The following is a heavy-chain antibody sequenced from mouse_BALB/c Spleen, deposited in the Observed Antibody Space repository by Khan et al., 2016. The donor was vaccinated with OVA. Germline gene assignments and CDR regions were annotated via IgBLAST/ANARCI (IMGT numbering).Heavy chain of an antibody. V-gene: IGHV1S81*02. J-gene: IGHJ3*01. CDR3: TRSGYGSFAY. D-gene: IGHD2-2*01. CDR2: INPNNGDT. CDR1: GYTFTSYY. Sequence: QVQLKESGAELVKPGASVKLSCKASGYTFTSYYMYWVKQRPGQGIEWIGEINPNNGDTNFNEKFKSKATLTVDKSSSTAYMQLSSLTSEDSAVYYCTRSGYGSFAYWGQGTLVTVSA.